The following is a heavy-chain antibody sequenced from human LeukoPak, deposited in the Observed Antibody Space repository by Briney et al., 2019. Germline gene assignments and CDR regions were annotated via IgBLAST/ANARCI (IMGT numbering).Heavy chain of an antibody. CDR2: VNHSGYT. CDR3: ARQIYGSDY. CDR1: GVPFSTYY. V-gene: IGHV4-34*01. J-gene: IGHJ4*02. Sequence: SETLSLTCDVSGVPFSTYYWSWIRQSPEKGLEWIGEVNHSGYTNLNPSLKSRVTISVDTSKNQFSLKLSSVTAADTAVYYCARQIYGSDYWGQGTLVTVSS. D-gene: IGHD4-17*01.